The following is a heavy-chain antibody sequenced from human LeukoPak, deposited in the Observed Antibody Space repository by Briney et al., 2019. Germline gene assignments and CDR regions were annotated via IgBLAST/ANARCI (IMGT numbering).Heavy chain of an antibody. D-gene: IGHD3-3*01. J-gene: IGHJ4*02. CDR2: IYSGGGT. CDR3: VRAIGVVVEY. CDR1: GFTVISNY. V-gene: IGHV3-53*01. Sequence: GGSLRLSCAASGFTVISNYMSWVRQAPGKGLEWVSGIYSGGGTFYADSVKGRFTISRDNSKNTVYLQMIGLSAEDTAVYYCVRAIGVVVEYWGQGTLVTVSS.